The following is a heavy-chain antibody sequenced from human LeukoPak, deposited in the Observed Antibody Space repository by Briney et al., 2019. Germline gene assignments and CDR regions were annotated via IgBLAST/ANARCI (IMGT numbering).Heavy chain of an antibody. V-gene: IGHV3-7*01. CDR3: ARVGQGEWYFDL. J-gene: IGHJ2*01. Sequence: PGGSLRLSCAASGFTFSSYWMSWVRQAPGKGLEWVANIKQDGSEKYYVDSVKGRFTISRDNAQNTVYLQMNSLRAEDTAVYYCARVGQGEWYFDLWGRGTLVTVSS. CDR1: GFTFSSYW. CDR2: IKQDGSEK. D-gene: IGHD1-26*01.